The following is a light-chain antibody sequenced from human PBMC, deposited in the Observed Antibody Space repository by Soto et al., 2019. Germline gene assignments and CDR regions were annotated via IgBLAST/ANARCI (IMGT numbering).Light chain of an antibody. CDR1: SSGVGGYNF. CDR3: TSYTRSNTVT. Sequence: QSALTQPASVSGSPGQSITISCTGTSSGVGGYNFVSWYQQHPGKAPRLMIYEVTKRPSGVSSRFSASKSGNTASLTISDLQTDDEGDYYCTSYTRSNTVTFGGGTKLTVL. CDR2: EVT. V-gene: IGLV2-14*01. J-gene: IGLJ2*01.